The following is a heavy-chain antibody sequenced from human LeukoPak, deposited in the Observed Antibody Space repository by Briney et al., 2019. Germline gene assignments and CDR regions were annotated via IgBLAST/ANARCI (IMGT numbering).Heavy chain of an antibody. CDR3: ARARRSSIAGRPRHFDY. D-gene: IGHD6-6*01. Sequence: PSETLSLTCAVYGGSFSGYYWSWIRQPPGKGLEWIGEINHSGSTNYNPSLKSRVTISVDTSKNQFSLKLSSVTAADTAVYYSARARRSSIAGRPRHFDYWGQGTLVTVSS. J-gene: IGHJ4*02. CDR2: INHSGST. CDR1: GGSFSGYY. V-gene: IGHV4-34*01.